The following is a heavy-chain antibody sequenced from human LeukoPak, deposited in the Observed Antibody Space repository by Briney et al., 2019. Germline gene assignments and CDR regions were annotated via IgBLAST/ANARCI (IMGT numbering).Heavy chain of an antibody. D-gene: IGHD6-13*01. CDR1: GFTFSSYG. Sequence: GGSLRLSCAASGFTFSSYGMHWVRQAPGKGLEWVAVISYDVSNKYYADSVKGRSTISRDNPKNTLYLQMNSLRPEDTAVYYCAKGGYSSSWYGGLFDSWGQGTLVTVSS. CDR3: AKGGYSSSWYGGLFDS. J-gene: IGHJ4*02. V-gene: IGHV3-30*18. CDR2: ISYDVSNK.